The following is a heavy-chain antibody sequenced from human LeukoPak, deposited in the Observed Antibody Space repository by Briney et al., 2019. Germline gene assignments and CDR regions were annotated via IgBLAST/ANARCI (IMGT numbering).Heavy chain of an antibody. J-gene: IGHJ4*02. CDR2: IIPLFGTA. CDR1: GGTFSSYA. D-gene: IGHD4-17*01. CDR3: ARALNYGVWRG. V-gene: IGHV1-69*05. Sequence: SSVKVSCKASGGTFSSYAISWVRQAPGQGLEWMGRIIPLFGTANYVQKFQGRCTITTDESTSTAYMELSSLTSEDTAVYYCARALNYGVWRGWGQGTLVTVSS.